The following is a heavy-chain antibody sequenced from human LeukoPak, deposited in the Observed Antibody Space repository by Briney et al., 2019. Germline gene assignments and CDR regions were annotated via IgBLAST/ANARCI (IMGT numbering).Heavy chain of an antibody. J-gene: IGHJ4*02. D-gene: IGHD4-17*01. CDR1: GYSISSANY. V-gene: IGHV4-38-2*02. Sequence: SETLSLTCKVSGYSISSANYWGWIRQPPGKGLEWIASLYHSGATYYNPSLRSRVTVSVDTSKSQFSLQLSSVTAADTAVYYCAREDGDYGGVDYWGQGTLVTVSS. CDR3: AREDGDYGGVDY. CDR2: LYHSGAT.